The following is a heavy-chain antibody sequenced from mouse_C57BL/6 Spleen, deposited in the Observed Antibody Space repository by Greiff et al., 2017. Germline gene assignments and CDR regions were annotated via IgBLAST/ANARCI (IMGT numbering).Heavy chain of an antibody. Sequence: DVKLQESGGGLVQPGGSMKLSCAASGFTFSDAWMDWVRQSPEKGLEWVAEIRNKANNHATYYAESVKGRFTISRDDSKSSVYLQMNSLRAEDTGIYYCTRGDYDGTNYFDYWGQGTTLTVSS. V-gene: IGHV6-6*01. D-gene: IGHD2-4*01. J-gene: IGHJ2*01. CDR2: IRNKANNHAT. CDR3: TRGDYDGTNYFDY. CDR1: GFTFSDAW.